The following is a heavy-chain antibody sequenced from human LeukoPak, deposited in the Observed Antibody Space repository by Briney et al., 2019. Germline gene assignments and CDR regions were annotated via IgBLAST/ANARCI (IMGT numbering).Heavy chain of an antibody. V-gene: IGHV3-48*02. D-gene: IGHD6-13*01. J-gene: IGHJ4*02. CDR1: GFTFSSYT. CDR2: ISTSSFST. CDR3: AGDRSFAFDN. Sequence: GGSLRHSCGASGFTFSSYTMNCVRQAPGKGLEWASYISTSSFSTYYADSVKGRFTISRDNAKRTLYLQMNSLRDEDTAVYYCAGDRSFAFDNWGQGTLVTVSS.